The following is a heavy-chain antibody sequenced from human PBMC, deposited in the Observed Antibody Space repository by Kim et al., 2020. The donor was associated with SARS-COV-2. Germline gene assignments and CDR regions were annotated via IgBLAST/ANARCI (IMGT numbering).Heavy chain of an antibody. CDR3: AKDLPGTIFVTYGMDV. D-gene: IGHD3-3*01. J-gene: IGHJ6*02. CDR2: ISWNSGSI. CDR1: GFTFDDYA. V-gene: IGHV3-9*01. Sequence: GGSLRHSCAASGFTFDDYAMHWVRQAPGKGLEWVSGISWNSGSIGYADSVKGRFTISRDNAKNSLYLQMNSLRAEDTALYYCAKDLPGTIFVTYGMDVWGQGTTVTVSS.